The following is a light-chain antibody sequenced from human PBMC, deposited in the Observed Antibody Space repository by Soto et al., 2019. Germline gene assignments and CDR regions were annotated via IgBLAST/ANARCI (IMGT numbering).Light chain of an antibody. J-gene: IGKJ3*01. CDR3: QQYGTAPPT. CDR1: QSVSRNS. V-gene: IGKV3-20*01. CDR2: SAS. Sequence: EIVLTQSPGTLSLSPGERATLSCRASQSVSRNSLAWYQQQPGQAPRLLIYSASSRATDIPDRFSGSGSGTDFPLIVSRLEPEDFAVYFCQQYGTAPPTFGPGTKVDIK.